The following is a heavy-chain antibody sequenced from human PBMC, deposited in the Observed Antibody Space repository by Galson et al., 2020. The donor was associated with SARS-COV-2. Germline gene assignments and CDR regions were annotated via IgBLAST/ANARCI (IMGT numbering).Heavy chain of an antibody. CDR1: GGYVTNSY. Sequence: SETLSLTCAVSGGYVTNSYWSWIRQPAGKELEWIGRVHSSGSTNFHPSLKSRATLSIDTSNNQFSLRLNSVTAADTALYYCARAVWYGNYIRYFDLWGRGTLVTVSS. D-gene: IGHD3-3*01. CDR3: ARAVWYGNYIRYFDL. J-gene: IGHJ2*01. V-gene: IGHV4-4*07. CDR2: VHSSGST.